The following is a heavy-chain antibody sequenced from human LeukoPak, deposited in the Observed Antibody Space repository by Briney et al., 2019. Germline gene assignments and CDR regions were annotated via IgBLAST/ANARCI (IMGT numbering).Heavy chain of an antibody. J-gene: IGHJ4*02. Sequence: SVKVSCKASGGTFSSYAISWVRQAPGQGLEWMGGIIPIFGTANYAQKFQGRVTITTDESTSTAYMELSSLRSEDTAVYYCAIPYRSGSYPYYFDYWGQGTLVTVSS. CDR2: IIPIFGTA. V-gene: IGHV1-69*05. D-gene: IGHD3-10*01. CDR3: AIPYRSGSYPYYFDY. CDR1: GGTFSSYA.